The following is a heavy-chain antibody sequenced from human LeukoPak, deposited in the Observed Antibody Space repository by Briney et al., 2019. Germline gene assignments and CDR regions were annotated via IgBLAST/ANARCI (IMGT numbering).Heavy chain of an antibody. D-gene: IGHD6-13*01. J-gene: IGHJ4*02. V-gene: IGHV1-69*06. CDR3: ATDSPQLGAYYFDY. Sequence: ASVKVSCKASGDTFSSYAISWVRQAPGQGLEWMGGIIPIFGTANYAQKFQGRVTMTEDTSTDTAYMELSSLRSEDTAVYYCATDSPQLGAYYFDYWGQGTLVTVSS. CDR1: GDTFSSYA. CDR2: IIPIFGTA.